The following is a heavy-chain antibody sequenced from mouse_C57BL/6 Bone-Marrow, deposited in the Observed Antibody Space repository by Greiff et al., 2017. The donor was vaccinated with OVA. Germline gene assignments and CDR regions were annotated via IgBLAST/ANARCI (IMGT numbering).Heavy chain of an antibody. D-gene: IGHD2-3*01. J-gene: IGHJ3*01. CDR3: ARYEY. CDR1: GFTFSDYY. V-gene: IGHV5-12*01. Sequence: EVNVVESGGGLVQPGGSLKLSCAASGFTFSDYYMYWVRQTPEKRLEWVAYISNGGGSTYYPATVKGRFTISRDNAKNTLYLQMSRLKSEDTAMYYCARYEYWGQGTLVTVSA. CDR2: ISNGGGST.